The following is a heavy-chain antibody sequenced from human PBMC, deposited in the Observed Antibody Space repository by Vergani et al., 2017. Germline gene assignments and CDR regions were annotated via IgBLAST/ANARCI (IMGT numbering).Heavy chain of an antibody. D-gene: IGHD6-19*01. J-gene: IGHJ3*02. CDR1: GGSVSSGSYY. Sequence: QVQLQESGPGLVKPSETLSLTCTVSGGSVSSGSYYWSWIRQPAGKGLEWIGYIYYSGSTNYNPSLKSRVTISVDTSKNQFSLKLSSVTAADTAVYYCARALSIAVAGTNQALDAFDIWGQGTMVTVSS. CDR2: IYYSGST. CDR3: ARALSIAVAGTNQALDAFDI. V-gene: IGHV4-61*10.